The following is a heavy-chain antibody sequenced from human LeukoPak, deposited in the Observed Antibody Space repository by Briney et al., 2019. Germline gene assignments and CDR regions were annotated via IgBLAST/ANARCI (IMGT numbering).Heavy chain of an antibody. J-gene: IGHJ6*03. V-gene: IGHV1-46*01. Sequence: ASVKVSCKASGYTFTSYYMHWVRQAPGQGLEWMGIINPSGGRTSYTQKFQGRVTMTRDTSTSTVYMELSSLRSEDTALYYCARDGRFLEWLEEVVRDYYMDVWGKGTTVTVSS. D-gene: IGHD3-3*01. CDR1: GYTFTSYY. CDR3: ARDGRFLEWLEEVVRDYYMDV. CDR2: INPSGGRT.